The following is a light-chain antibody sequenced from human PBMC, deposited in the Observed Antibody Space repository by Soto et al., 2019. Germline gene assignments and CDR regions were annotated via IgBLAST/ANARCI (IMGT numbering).Light chain of an antibody. V-gene: IGKV4-1*01. Sequence: DIVMTQSSDSLAVSLGERATINCKSSQSVLVTPDNKNNLAWYQQKPGQPPRLLIYWAFFRESGVPDRFSGSGSGTDFTLTISNLRAEDVAVYYCQQYFIAPLTFGGGTKVEIK. CDR1: QSVLVTPDNKNN. CDR2: WAF. J-gene: IGKJ4*01. CDR3: QQYFIAPLT.